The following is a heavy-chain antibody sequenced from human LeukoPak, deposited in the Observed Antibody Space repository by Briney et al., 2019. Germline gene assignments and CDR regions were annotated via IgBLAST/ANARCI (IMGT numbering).Heavy chain of an antibody. CDR2: ISSSGSTI. D-gene: IGHD3-22*01. J-gene: IGHJ3*02. CDR3: AMAQGIVVADDAFDI. CDR1: GFTFSSYE. V-gene: IGHV3-48*03. Sequence: PGGSLRLSCAASGFTFSSYEMNWVRQAPGKGLEWVSYISSSGSTIYYADSVKGRFTISRDNAKNSLYLQMNSLRAEDTAVYYCAMAQGIVVADDAFDIWGQGTMVTVSS.